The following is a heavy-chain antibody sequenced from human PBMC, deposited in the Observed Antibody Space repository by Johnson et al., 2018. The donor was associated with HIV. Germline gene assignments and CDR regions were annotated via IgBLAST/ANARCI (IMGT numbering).Heavy chain of an antibody. D-gene: IGHD1-26*01. CDR1: GFTFSSYA. J-gene: IGHJ3*02. V-gene: IGHV3-23*04. CDR2: ISGSGGST. Sequence: VQLVESGGGLVQPGGSLRLSCAASGFTFSSYAMSWVRQAPGKGLEWVSAISGSGGSTYYADSVKGRFTISRDNSKTTLYLQMSSLRVEDTAVYYCAKDRGSSLEAFDIWGQGTMVTVSS. CDR3: AKDRGSSLEAFDI.